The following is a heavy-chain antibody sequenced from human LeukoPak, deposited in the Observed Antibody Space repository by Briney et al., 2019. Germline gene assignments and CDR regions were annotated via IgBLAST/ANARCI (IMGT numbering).Heavy chain of an antibody. J-gene: IGHJ4*01. V-gene: IGHV1-2*06. Sequence: GASVKVSCKASGYTFTGYYMHWVGQAPGQGLEWMGRINPNSGGTNYAQKFQGRVTMTRDTSSSTAYMELSRLRSPDPAVPYCARDFRQLASEGLDYWGHGTLVTVSS. D-gene: IGHD6-13*01. CDR1: GYTFTGYY. CDR3: ARDFRQLASEGLDY. CDR2: INPNSGGT.